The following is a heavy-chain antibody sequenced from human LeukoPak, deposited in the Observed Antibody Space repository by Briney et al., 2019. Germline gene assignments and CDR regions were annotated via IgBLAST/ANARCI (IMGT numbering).Heavy chain of an antibody. J-gene: IGHJ4*02. Sequence: MPSETLSLTCTVSGGSISSGDYYWSWIRQPPGKGLEWIGYIYYSGSTYYNPSLKSRVTISVDTSKNQFSLKLSSVTAADTAVYYCARDKDSSSWYFLDYWGQGTLVTVSS. CDR2: IYYSGST. CDR3: ARDKDSSSWYFLDY. D-gene: IGHD6-13*01. CDR1: GGSISSGDYY. V-gene: IGHV4-30-4*02.